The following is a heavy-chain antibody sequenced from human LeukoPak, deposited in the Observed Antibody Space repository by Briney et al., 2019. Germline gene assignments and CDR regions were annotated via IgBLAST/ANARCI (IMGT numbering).Heavy chain of an antibody. J-gene: IGHJ5*02. D-gene: IGHD2-2*03. V-gene: IGHV4-39*01. CDR3: ARRGYCGSTSCYPFDP. CDR1: GGSISSNNYY. CDR2: IYYSGST. Sequence: SETLSLTCTVSGGSISSNNYYWGWIRQPPGKGLEWIGSIYYSGSTYYNPSLKSRVTISVDTSKNQFSLKLSSVTAADTAVYYSARRGYCGSTSCYPFDPWGQGTLVTVSS.